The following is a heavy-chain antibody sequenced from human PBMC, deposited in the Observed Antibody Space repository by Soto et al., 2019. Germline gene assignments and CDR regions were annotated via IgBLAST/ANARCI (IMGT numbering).Heavy chain of an antibody. CDR1: GFTFSDYY. V-gene: IGHV3-11*06. CDR3: ARVGGAGYDILTGHYPPDY. CDR2: ISSSSSYT. J-gene: IGHJ4*02. Sequence: PGGSLRLSCAASGFTFSDYYMSWIRQAPGKGLEWVSYISSSSSYTNYADSVKGRFTISRDNAKNSLYLQMNSLRAEDTAVYYCARVGGAGYDILTGHYPPDYWGQGTLVTVSS. D-gene: IGHD3-9*01.